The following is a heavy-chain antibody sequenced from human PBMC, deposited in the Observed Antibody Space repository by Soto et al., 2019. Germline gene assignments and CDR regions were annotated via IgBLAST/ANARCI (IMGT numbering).Heavy chain of an antibody. V-gene: IGHV3-74*01. J-gene: IGHJ6*03. D-gene: IGHD2-15*01. CDR2: INSDGSVS. CDR3: ARGYCVGGTCYSLAGSFYYHMDV. CDR1: GFTFSNYW. Sequence: EVQLVESGGGLVQPGGSLRLSCAASGFTFSNYWMYWVRQAPGKGLVWVSRINSDGSVSSYADSVKGRLTISRDNVKNTLYLQMDSLRAEDTAVYYCARGYCVGGTCYSLAGSFYYHMDVWGKGTTVTVFS.